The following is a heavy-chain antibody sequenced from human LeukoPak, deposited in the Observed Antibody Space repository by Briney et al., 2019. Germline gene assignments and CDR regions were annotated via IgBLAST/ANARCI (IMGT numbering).Heavy chain of an antibody. Sequence: SETLSLTCAVYGGSFSGYYWSWIRQPPGKGLEWIGEINHSGSTNYNPSLKSRVTISVDTSKNQFSLKLSSVTAADTAVYYCARAPLYSGSYYTDYWGQGTLVTVSS. CDR2: INHSGST. CDR1: GGSFSGYY. D-gene: IGHD1-26*01. CDR3: ARAPLYSGSYYTDY. V-gene: IGHV4-34*01. J-gene: IGHJ4*02.